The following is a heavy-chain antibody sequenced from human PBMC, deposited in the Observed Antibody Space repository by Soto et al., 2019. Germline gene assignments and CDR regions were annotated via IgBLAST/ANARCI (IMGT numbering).Heavy chain of an antibody. CDR2: ISAYNGNT. J-gene: IGHJ5*02. D-gene: IGHD6-6*01. V-gene: IGHV1-18*01. Sequence: APVKVSFKASGYTFTSYGISWVRQAPGQGLEWMGWISAYNGNTNYAQKLQGRVTMTTDTSTSTAYMELRSLRSDDTAVYYCARSQYSSSGNWFDPWGQGTLVTVSS. CDR3: ARSQYSSSGNWFDP. CDR1: GYTFTSYG.